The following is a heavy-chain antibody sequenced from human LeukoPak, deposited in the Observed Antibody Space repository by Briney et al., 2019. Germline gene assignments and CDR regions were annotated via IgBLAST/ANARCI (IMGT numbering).Heavy chain of an antibody. CDR3: ARGRMITFGGVIT. V-gene: IGHV3-23*01. CDR1: GFTFGSYA. Sequence: PGGSLRLSCAASGFTFGSYAMYWVRQAPGKGLEWVSGISGSGGSTFYADSVKGRFTISRDNSENTVYLQMNSLRAEDTAVYYCARGRMITFGGVITWGQGTLVTVSS. J-gene: IGHJ5*02. D-gene: IGHD3-16*01. CDR2: ISGSGGST.